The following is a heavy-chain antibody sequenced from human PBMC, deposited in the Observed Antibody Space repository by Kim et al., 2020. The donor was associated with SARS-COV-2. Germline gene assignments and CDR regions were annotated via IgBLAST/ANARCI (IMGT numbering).Heavy chain of an antibody. CDR3: ARDMRYVDWLLHYQGESGNYSYGMDG. D-gene: IGHD3-9*01. V-gene: IGHV3-21*01. CDR2: ISSSSYI. J-gene: IGHJ6*02. CDR1: GFTFSSYS. Sequence: GGSLRLSCAASGFTFSSYSMNWVRQAPGKGLEWVSSISSSSYIYYAYSVKGRFTISRDNAKNSLYLQMNSQRAEDTAVYYCARDMRYVDWLLHYQGESGNYSYGMDGWGQATTVSVSS.